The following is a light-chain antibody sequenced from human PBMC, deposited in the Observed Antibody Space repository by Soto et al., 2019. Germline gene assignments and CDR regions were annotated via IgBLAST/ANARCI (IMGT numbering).Light chain of an antibody. CDR3: QQYNNWPRGT. Sequence: EIVLTQSPGTLSLSPGERATLSCRASQSVSSYLAWYQQKPGQAPRLLIYGASTRATGIPARFSGSGSGTEFTLTISSLQSEDFAVYYCQQYNNWPRGTFGQGTKVDI. CDR2: GAS. CDR1: QSVSSY. J-gene: IGKJ1*01. V-gene: IGKV3-15*01.